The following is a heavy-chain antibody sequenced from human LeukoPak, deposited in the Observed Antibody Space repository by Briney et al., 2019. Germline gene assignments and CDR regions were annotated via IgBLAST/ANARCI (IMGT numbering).Heavy chain of an antibody. CDR3: ARDCGGDCYSDY. Sequence: ASVKVSCKASGYTFTSYDINWVRQATGQGLEWMGWMNPNGGNTGYAQKFQGRVTITRNTSISTAYMELSSLRSEDTAVYYCARDCGGDCYSDYWGQGTLVTVSS. J-gene: IGHJ4*02. CDR2: MNPNGGNT. CDR1: GYTFTSYD. V-gene: IGHV1-8*03. D-gene: IGHD2-21*02.